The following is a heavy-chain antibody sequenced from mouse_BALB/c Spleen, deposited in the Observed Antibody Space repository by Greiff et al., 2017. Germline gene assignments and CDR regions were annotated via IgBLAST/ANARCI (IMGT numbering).Heavy chain of an antibody. CDR2: INPGSGGT. CDR3: ARSGSYGYAGFAY. V-gene: IGHV1-54*01. J-gene: IGHJ3*01. Sequence: QVQLQQSGAELVRPGTSVKVSCKASGYASTNYLIEWVKQRPGQGLEWIGVINPGSGGTNYNEKFKGKGTLTADKSSSTAYMQLSSLTSDDSAVYFCARSGSYGYAGFAYRGQGTLVTVSA. D-gene: IGHD2-2*01. CDR1: GYASTNYL.